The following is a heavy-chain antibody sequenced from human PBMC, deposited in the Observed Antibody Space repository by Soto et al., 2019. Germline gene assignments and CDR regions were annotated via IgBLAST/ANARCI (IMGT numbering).Heavy chain of an antibody. V-gene: IGHV1-46*01. CDR1: GYTFTSYY. D-gene: IGHD3-10*01. J-gene: IGHJ6*02. CDR3: ARLNDYPSGKALIHYYGMDV. CDR2: INPSGGST. Sequence: GASVKVSCKASGYTFTSYYMHWVRQAPGQGLEWMGIINPSGGSTSYAQKFQGRVTMTRDTSTSTVYMELSSLRSEDTAVYYCARLNDYPSGKALIHYYGMDVWGQGTLVTVSS.